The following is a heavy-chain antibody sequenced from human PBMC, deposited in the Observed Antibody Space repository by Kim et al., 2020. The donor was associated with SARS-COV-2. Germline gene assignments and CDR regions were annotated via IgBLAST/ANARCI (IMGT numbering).Heavy chain of an antibody. V-gene: IGHV3-33*05. Sequence: GGSLRLSCAASGFIFSNYGMHWVRQAPGKGLEWVAVISYDGSNKYYADSVKGRFTISRDNSKKTLYLQMHSLRAEDTAVYYCAREGTDCFGELSYYYGMDVWGQGTTVTVSS. CDR2: ISYDGSNK. CDR3: AREGTDCFGELSYYYGMDV. J-gene: IGHJ6*02. D-gene: IGHD3-10*01. CDR1: GFIFSNYG.